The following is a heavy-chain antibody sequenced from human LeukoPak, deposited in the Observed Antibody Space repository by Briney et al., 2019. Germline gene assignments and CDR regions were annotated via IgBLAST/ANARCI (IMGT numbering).Heavy chain of an antibody. CDR3: ARGGPTYYYGSGSYWGGNYFDY. J-gene: IGHJ4*02. Sequence: PSETLSLTCAVYGGSFSGYYWSWIRQPPGKGLEWIGEINHSGSTNYNPSLKSRVTISVDTSKNQFSLKLSSVTAADTAVYYCARGGPTYYYGSGSYWGGNYFDYWGQGTLVTVSS. CDR2: INHSGST. CDR1: GGSFSGYY. D-gene: IGHD3-10*01. V-gene: IGHV4-34*01.